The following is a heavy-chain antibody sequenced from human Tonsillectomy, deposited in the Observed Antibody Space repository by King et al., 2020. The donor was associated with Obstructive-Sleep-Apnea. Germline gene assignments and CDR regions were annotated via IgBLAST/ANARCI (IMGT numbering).Heavy chain of an antibody. CDR2: IYWDEDK. CDR1: GFSLTSNGVG. CDR3: AHRRPLLVRGITITLFDS. V-gene: IGHV2-5*02. Sequence: QVTLKESGPTLVKPTQTLTLTCTFSGFSLTSNGVGVGWIRQSPGKALEWLALIYWDEDKRYSPSLKSRLTVTKDTSKNKVVLTMTNMDPVDTATYYCAHRRPLLVRGITITLFDSWGQGILVTVSS. D-gene: IGHD3-10*01. J-gene: IGHJ4*02.